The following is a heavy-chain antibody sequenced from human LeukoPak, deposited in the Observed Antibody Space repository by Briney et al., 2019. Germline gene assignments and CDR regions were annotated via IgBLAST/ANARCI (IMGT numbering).Heavy chain of an antibody. D-gene: IGHD3-10*01. J-gene: IGHJ4*02. Sequence: ASVKVSCKVSGYTLTELSMHWVRQAPGKGLEWMGGFDPEDGETIYAQKFQGRVTMTEDTSTDTAYMELSSLRSEDTAVYYCATFDSTMVRGGKLLIDYWGQGTLVTASS. V-gene: IGHV1-24*01. CDR3: ATFDSTMVRGGKLLIDY. CDR2: FDPEDGET. CDR1: GYTLTELS.